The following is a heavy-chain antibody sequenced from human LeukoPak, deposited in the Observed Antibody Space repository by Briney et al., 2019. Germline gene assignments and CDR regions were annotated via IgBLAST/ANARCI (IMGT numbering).Heavy chain of an antibody. D-gene: IGHD3-10*02. J-gene: IGHJ6*02. Sequence: TGGSLRLSCAASGFPFSSHGMHWVRQAPGKGLEWVAVISYDGRNKYYADSVKGRFTISRDNSKNTLYLQMNSLRAEHTAVYYCAKYVSAKGPPYALDVWGQGTTVTVSS. CDR1: GFPFSSHG. V-gene: IGHV3-30*18. CDR2: ISYDGRNK. CDR3: AKYVSAKGPPYALDV.